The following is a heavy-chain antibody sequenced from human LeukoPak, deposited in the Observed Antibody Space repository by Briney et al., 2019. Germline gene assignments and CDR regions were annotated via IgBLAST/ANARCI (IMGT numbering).Heavy chain of an antibody. CDR1: GYTFTGYY. CDR2: INPNSGGT. Sequence: ASVKVSCTASGYTFTGYYMHWVRQAPGQGLEWMGWINPNSGGTNYAQKFQGRVTMTRDTSISTAYMELSRLRSDDTAVYYCARVVPAAVPYAFDIWGQGTMVTVSS. V-gene: IGHV1-2*02. CDR3: ARVVPAAVPYAFDI. J-gene: IGHJ3*02. D-gene: IGHD2-2*01.